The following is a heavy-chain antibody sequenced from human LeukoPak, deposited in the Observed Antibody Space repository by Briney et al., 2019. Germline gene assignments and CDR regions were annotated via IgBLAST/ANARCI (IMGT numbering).Heavy chain of an antibody. CDR3: ARGGTYLNWFDP. Sequence: SETLSLTCTVSGGSISSSSYYWGWIRQPPGKGLEWIGSIYYSGSTYYNPSLKSRVTISVDTSKNQFSLKLSSVTTADTAVYYCARGGTYLNWFDPWGQGTLVTVSS. J-gene: IGHJ5*02. V-gene: IGHV4-39*07. CDR2: IYYSGST. CDR1: GGSISSSSYY. D-gene: IGHD3-16*01.